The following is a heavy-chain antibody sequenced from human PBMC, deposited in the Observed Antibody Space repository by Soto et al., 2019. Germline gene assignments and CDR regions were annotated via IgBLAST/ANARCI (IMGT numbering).Heavy chain of an antibody. V-gene: IGHV3-23*01. CDR3: AKADVAAPPFDY. J-gene: IGHJ4*02. CDR1: GFTFSTYA. Sequence: GGSLRLSCAASGFTFSTYAMHWVRQAPGKGLEWVSAISGSSVTTFYADSVKGRFTISRDNSKNTLYLQMNSLRAEDTAVYYCAKADVAAPPFDYWGQGTLVTVSS. CDR2: ISGSSVTT. D-gene: IGHD2-15*01.